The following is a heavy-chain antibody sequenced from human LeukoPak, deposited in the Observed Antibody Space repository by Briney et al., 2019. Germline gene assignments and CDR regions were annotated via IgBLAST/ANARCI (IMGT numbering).Heavy chain of an antibody. Sequence: SETLSLTCTVSGGSISSYFWSWIRQPPGKGLEWIAYIYYSGSTNYNPSLKSRLTISVHTSKNEFSLKLNSVTAADSALYYCARYDDTALVNCHFDYWGQGTLVTVSS. D-gene: IGHD5-18*01. V-gene: IGHV4-59*08. J-gene: IGHJ4*02. CDR3: ARYDDTALVNCHFDY. CDR2: IYYSGST. CDR1: GGSISSYF.